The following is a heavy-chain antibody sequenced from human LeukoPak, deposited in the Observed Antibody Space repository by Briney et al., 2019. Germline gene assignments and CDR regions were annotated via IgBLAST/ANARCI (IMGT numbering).Heavy chain of an antibody. Sequence: GGSLRLSCTGFGFIFRDYAVSWVRQAPGKGLECTGFIRSKVYGGTTEYAASVKGRFTISRDDSKSIAYLQMNSLKTEDTAVYYCTRDPYYFDSSGYYHHAFDIWGQGTMVAVSS. V-gene: IGHV3-49*04. CDR1: GFIFRDYA. D-gene: IGHD3-22*01. CDR2: IRSKVYGGTT. CDR3: TRDPYYFDSSGYYHHAFDI. J-gene: IGHJ3*02.